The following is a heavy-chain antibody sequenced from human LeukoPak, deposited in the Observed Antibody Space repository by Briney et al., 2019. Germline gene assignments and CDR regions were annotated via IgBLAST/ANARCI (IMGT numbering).Heavy chain of an antibody. D-gene: IGHD1-1*01. J-gene: IGHJ4*02. V-gene: IGHV6-1*01. Sequence: SQTLSLTCALSGDIFSNTRSAWNWIRQSPSRGLEWLGRTYYRSKLYNDYAVTVKNRITINTDKSKHKCSLQLNSVTPEDTAVYYCARVNNWTEEPDTGFDYWGQGTPVTVSS. CDR3: ARVNNWTEEPDTGFDY. CDR2: TYYRSKLYN. CDR1: GDIFSNTRSA.